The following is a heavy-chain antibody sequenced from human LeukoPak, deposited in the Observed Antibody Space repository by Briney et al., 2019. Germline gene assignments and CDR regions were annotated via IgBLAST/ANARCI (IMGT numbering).Heavy chain of an antibody. Sequence: SETLSLTCAVYGGSFSGYYWSWIRQPPGKGLEWIGEINHSGSTNYNPFLKSRVTILVDTSKNQFSLKLSSVTAADTAVYYCARGLRNYYDSSGYYRPYWGQGTLVTVSS. V-gene: IGHV4-34*01. CDR2: INHSGST. J-gene: IGHJ4*02. CDR1: GGSFSGYY. D-gene: IGHD3-22*01. CDR3: ARGLRNYYDSSGYYRPY.